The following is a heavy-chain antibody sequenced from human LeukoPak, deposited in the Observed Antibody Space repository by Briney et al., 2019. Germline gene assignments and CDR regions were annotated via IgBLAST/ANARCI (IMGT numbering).Heavy chain of an antibody. J-gene: IGHJ6*02. Sequence: GESLRISCKGSGYSFTSYYITWVRLMPGKGLEWMGRIDPSDSYSDYSPSFQGHVTISVDKSFSTAYLQWSSLKASDTAMYYCARHEANYGGKNGMDVWGQGTTVTVSS. D-gene: IGHD4-23*01. CDR1: GYSFTSYY. CDR2: IDPSDSYS. CDR3: ARHEANYGGKNGMDV. V-gene: IGHV5-10-1*01.